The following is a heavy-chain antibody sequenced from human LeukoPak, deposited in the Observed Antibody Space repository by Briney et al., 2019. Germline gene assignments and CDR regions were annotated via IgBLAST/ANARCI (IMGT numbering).Heavy chain of an antibody. Sequence: GRSLRLSCAASGFTFSSYGMHWVRQAPGKGLEWVAVIWYDGSNKYYADSVKGRFTISRDNSKNTLYLQMNSLRAEDTAVYYCARASDYYGSGDFDYWGQGTLVTVSS. V-gene: IGHV3-33*01. D-gene: IGHD3-10*01. J-gene: IGHJ4*02. CDR3: ARASDYYGSGDFDY. CDR2: IWYDGSNK. CDR1: GFTFSSYG.